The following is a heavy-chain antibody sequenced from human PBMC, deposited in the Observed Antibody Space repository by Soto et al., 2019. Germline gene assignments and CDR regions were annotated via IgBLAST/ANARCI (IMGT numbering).Heavy chain of an antibody. J-gene: IGHJ6*02. Sequence: ASVKVSCKASGYTFADYYMHWVRQAPGQGLEWMGWINPNSGGTNYAQKFQGRVTMTRDTSISTAYMELNRLRSDDTAVYYCARDQSPSSGWPGMDVWGQGTTVTVSS. CDR1: GYTFADYY. D-gene: IGHD6-19*01. CDR2: INPNSGGT. V-gene: IGHV1-2*02. CDR3: ARDQSPSSGWPGMDV.